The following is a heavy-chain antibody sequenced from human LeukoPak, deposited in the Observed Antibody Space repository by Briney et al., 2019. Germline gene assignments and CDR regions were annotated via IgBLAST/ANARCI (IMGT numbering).Heavy chain of an antibody. J-gene: IGHJ5*02. D-gene: IGHD3-16*01. CDR1: GFSLSNFQ. V-gene: IGHV3-30-3*01. CDR3: MRDYTGWFDP. Sequence: PGRSLRLSCVASGFSLSNFQMYWVRQAPGKGLEWVSIISLDGSTEFYADSVKGRFTISRDTASNTMHLEMNNLRIEDTAVYYCMRDYTGWFDPWGQGSLVTVSS. CDR2: ISLDGSTE.